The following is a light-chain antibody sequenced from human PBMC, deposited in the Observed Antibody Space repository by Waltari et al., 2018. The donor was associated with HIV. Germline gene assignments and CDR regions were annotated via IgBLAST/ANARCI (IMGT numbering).Light chain of an antibody. CDR3: QQANSFPIT. CDR1: QDLDNW. Sequence: IQLTQSPSSVSASVGDRITITCRASQDLDNWLAWYQQRPGKAPKALIYKTSTLQSGVPPRVSGDGSGTEFTLTISSLQPEDFATYYCQQANSFPITFGQGTRLEMK. CDR2: KTS. J-gene: IGKJ5*01. V-gene: IGKV1-12*01.